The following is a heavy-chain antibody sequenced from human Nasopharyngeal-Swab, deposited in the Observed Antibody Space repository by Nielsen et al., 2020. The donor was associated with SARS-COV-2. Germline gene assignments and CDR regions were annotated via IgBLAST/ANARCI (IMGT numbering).Heavy chain of an antibody. CDR1: GFTFSNFA. J-gene: IGHJ4*02. CDR3: AKGVGYGDTGCFDE. D-gene: IGHD4-17*01. CDR2: ISGDSDST. V-gene: IGHV3-23*01. Sequence: GGSLRLSCAASGFTFSNFAMSWVRQAPGKGLEWVSVISGDSDSTYYTDSVRGRFTISRDNSKNTLNLQMNNLRAEDTAIYYCAKGVGYGDTGCFDEWGQGTLVTASS.